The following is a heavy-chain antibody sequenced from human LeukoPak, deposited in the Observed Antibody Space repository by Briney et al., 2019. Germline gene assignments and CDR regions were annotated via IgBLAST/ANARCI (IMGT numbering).Heavy chain of an antibody. Sequence: GGSLRLSCAASGFTFSSYSMNWVRQAPGKGLEWVSYISSSSSTIYYADSVKGRFTISRDNAKNSLYLQMNSLRAEDTAVYYCARDGDTAMANWFDPWGQGTLVTVSS. J-gene: IGHJ5*02. CDR3: ARDGDTAMANWFDP. D-gene: IGHD5-18*01. CDR2: ISSSSSTI. CDR1: GFTFSSYS. V-gene: IGHV3-48*01.